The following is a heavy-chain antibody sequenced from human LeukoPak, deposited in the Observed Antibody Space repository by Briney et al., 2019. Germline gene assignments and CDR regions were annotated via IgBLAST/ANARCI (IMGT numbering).Heavy chain of an antibody. Sequence: ASVKVSCKASGYTFTGYYMHWVRQAPGQGLEWMGWINPNSGGTNYAQKFQGRVTMTRDTSISTAYMELSRLRSDDTAVYYCARRYCSGGSCYFPFDYWGQGTLVTVSS. CDR1: GYTFTGYY. J-gene: IGHJ4*02. CDR2: INPNSGGT. V-gene: IGHV1-2*02. D-gene: IGHD2-15*01. CDR3: ARRYCSGGSCYFPFDY.